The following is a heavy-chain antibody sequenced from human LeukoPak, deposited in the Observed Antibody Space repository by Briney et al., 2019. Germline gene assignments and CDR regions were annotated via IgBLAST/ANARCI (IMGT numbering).Heavy chain of an antibody. Sequence: GGSLRLSCVASGFTFSSYSMNWVRQAPGKGLEWVSSISSRSTDIYHADSVKGRFTISRDNAKNSLYLQMNSLREEDAAMYYCAREPPAGGDYVDAFDIWGQGTMVTVSS. CDR2: ISSRSTDI. D-gene: IGHD4-17*01. J-gene: IGHJ3*02. CDR1: GFTFSSYS. V-gene: IGHV3-21*01. CDR3: AREPPAGGDYVDAFDI.